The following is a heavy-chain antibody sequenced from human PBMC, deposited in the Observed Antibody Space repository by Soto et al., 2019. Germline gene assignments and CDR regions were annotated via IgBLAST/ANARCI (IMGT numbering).Heavy chain of an antibody. V-gene: IGHV1-46*01. CDR3: ARSAVVVVAANAEYFQH. Sequence: QVQLVQSGAEVKKPGASVKVSCKASGYTFTSYYMHWVRQAPGQGLEWMGLINPSGGSTSYAQKFQGRVTMTRDTSTSTVYMEMCSVRSEDTAVDYCARSAVVVVAANAEYFQHWGQGTLVTGFS. D-gene: IGHD2-15*01. CDR2: INPSGGST. J-gene: IGHJ1*01. CDR1: GYTFTSYY.